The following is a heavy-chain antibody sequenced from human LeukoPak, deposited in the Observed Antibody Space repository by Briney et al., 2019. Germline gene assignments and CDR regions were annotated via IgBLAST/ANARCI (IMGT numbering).Heavy chain of an antibody. V-gene: IGHV3-48*03. D-gene: IGHD6-13*01. Sequence: QPGGSLRLSCAASGFTFSSSEMSWVRQAPGQGLEWVSHISSSGSTIYYADSVKGRFTISRDNAKNSLYLQMNSPRAEDTAVYYCSAGSYSSSKGYWGQGTLVTVSS. CDR1: GFTFSSSE. CDR3: SAGSYSSSKGY. J-gene: IGHJ4*02. CDR2: ISSSGSTI.